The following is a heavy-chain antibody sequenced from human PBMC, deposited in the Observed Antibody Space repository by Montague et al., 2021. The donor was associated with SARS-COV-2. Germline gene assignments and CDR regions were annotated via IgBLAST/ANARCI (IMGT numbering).Heavy chain of an antibody. CDR1: GSSISSGGYY. J-gene: IGHJ3*02. Sequence: TLSLTCTVSGSSISSGGYYWSWIRQHLGKGLEWIGYIYYSGSTYYNPSLKSRVTISVDTSKNQFSLKLSSVTAADTAVYYCARVDNLVQGVLPAEDAFDIWGQGTMVTVSS. CDR2: IYYSGST. CDR3: ARVDNLVQGVLPAEDAFDI. D-gene: IGHD3-10*01. V-gene: IGHV4-31*03.